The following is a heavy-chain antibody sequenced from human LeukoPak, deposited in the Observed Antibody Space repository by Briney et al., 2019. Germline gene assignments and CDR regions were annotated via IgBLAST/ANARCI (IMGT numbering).Heavy chain of an antibody. V-gene: IGHV1-2*02. CDR1: GYTSIGYY. J-gene: IGHJ4*02. Sequence: GASVKRSCKASGYTSIGYYMHWVRQAPGQGLEWMGWTYPNSGGRNYAQKFECRVTMTREQSISTAYMELSSLTSDDTAVYYCARDQGGRAYFDCWGQGTLVTVSS. CDR2: TYPNSGGR. D-gene: IGHD3-16*01. CDR3: ARDQGGRAYFDC.